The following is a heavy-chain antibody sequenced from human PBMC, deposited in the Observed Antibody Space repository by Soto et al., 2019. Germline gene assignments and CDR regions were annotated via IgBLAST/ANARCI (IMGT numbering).Heavy chain of an antibody. V-gene: IGHV3-30-3*01. CDR3: ARGPWVGATPLDY. J-gene: IGHJ4*02. CDR2: ISYDGSNK. CDR1: GFTFSSYA. D-gene: IGHD1-26*01. Sequence: PGGSLRLSCAASGFTFSSYAMHWVRQAPGKGLEWVAVISYDGSNKNYADSVKGRFTISRDSAKNTLYLQMNSLRAEDTAVYYCARGPWVGATPLDYWGQGTLVTVSS.